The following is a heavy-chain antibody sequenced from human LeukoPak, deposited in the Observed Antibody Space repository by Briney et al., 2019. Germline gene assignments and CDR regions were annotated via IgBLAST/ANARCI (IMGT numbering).Heavy chain of an antibody. CDR3: ARYGGSGWVIDN. CDR1: GGSISNYY. J-gene: IGHJ4*02. CDR2: IYYTGAT. V-gene: IGHV4-59*08. D-gene: IGHD6-19*01. Sequence: SETLPLTCTVSGGSISNYYWTWIRQPPGKGLEWIGYIYYTGATSYNPSLESRVTISVDTSKNQFSLRLTSVTAADTAVYYCARYGGSGWVIDNWGQGTLVTVSS.